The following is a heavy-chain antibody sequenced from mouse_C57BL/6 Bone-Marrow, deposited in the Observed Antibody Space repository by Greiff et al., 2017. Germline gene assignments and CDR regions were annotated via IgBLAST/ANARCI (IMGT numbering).Heavy chain of an antibody. J-gene: IGHJ3*01. V-gene: IGHV14-4*01. CDR3: TRISY. Sequence: EVNVVESGAELVRPGASVKLSCTASGFNIKDDYMHWVKQRPEKGLEWIGWIDPENGDTEYASKFQGKATITVDTSSNTAYLQLRSLTSANTSVYYCTRISYCGQGTLVTVSA. CDR2: IDPENGDT. CDR1: GFNIKDDY.